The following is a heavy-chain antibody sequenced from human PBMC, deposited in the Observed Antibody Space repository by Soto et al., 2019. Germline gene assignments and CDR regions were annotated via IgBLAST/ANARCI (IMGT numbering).Heavy chain of an antibody. J-gene: IGHJ4*02. V-gene: IGHV1-18*01. CDR1: GYTFGSYG. Sequence: QVQLLQSGAEVKEPGASVRVSCKATGYTFGSYGFSWVRQAPGQGLEWVGWVSAGDGDTNSATDLQGRVTFITDTYTSTAYIFLATLRSDVSAISFFVIDFRDTCRVSNCISFAYWGQGTLVTVSS. CDR3: VIDFRDTCRVSNCISFAY. D-gene: IGHD1-1*01. CDR2: VSAGDGDT.